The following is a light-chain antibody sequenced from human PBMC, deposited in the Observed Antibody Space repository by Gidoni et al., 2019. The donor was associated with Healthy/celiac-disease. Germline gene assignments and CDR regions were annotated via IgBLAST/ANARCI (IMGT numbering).Light chain of an antibody. CDR1: QSISSY. V-gene: IGKV1-39*01. CDR3: QQSYSTPLYT. Sequence: IQMTQSPSSLSASVGDRVTITCRASQSISSYLNWYQQKPGKAPKLLIYAASSLQSGVPSRFSGSGSGTDVTRTISRLQPEDFATYYCQQSYSTPLYTFGQGTKLEIK. J-gene: IGKJ2*01. CDR2: AAS.